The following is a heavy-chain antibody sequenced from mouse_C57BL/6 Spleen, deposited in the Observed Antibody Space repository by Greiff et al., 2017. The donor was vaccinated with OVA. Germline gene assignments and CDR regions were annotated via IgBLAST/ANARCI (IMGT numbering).Heavy chain of an antibody. V-gene: IGHV3-6*01. Sequence: ESGPGLVKPSQSLSLTCSVTGYSITSGYYWNWIRQFPGNKLEWMGYISYDGSNNYNPSLKNRISITRDTSKNQFFLKLNSVTTEDTATYYCAGYGNPYYYAMDYWGQGTSVTVSS. CDR1: GYSITSGYY. CDR2: ISYDGSN. CDR3: AGYGNPYYYAMDY. J-gene: IGHJ4*01. D-gene: IGHD2-1*01.